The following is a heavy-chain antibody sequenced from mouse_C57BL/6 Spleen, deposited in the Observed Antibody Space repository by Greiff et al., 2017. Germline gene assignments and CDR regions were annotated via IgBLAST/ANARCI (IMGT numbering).Heavy chain of an antibody. CDR2: INPNNGGT. J-gene: IGHJ3*01. CDR1: GYTFTDYN. CDR3: ANSDYYGSSFPY. V-gene: IGHV1-22*01. D-gene: IGHD1-1*01. Sequence: EVQLQQSGPELVKPGASVKMSCKASGYTFTDYNMHWVKQSHGKSLEWIGYINPNNGGTSYNQKFKGKATLTVNKSSSTAYMELRSLTSEDSAVYYCANSDYYGSSFPYWGQGTLVTVSA.